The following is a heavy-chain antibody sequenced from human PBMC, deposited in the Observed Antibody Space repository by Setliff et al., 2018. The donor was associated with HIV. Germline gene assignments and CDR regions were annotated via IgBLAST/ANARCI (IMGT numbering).Heavy chain of an antibody. Sequence: SETLSLTCAVYGGSFSGYYWTWIRQPPGKGLEWIGDINHRGDTKYNPSLRSRVIISLDMSTNQFSLKMASMTAADSAVYYCARFDVTPMTTRDYWGQGTQVTVSS. J-gene: IGHJ4*02. V-gene: IGHV4-34*01. CDR3: ARFDVTPMTTRDY. D-gene: IGHD4-17*01. CDR1: GGSFSGYY. CDR2: INHRGDT.